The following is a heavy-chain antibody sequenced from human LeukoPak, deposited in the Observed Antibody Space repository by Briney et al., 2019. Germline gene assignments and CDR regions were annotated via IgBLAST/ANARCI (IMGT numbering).Heavy chain of an antibody. J-gene: IGHJ4*02. V-gene: IGHV1-69*04. CDR2: IIPILGIA. CDR3: ARLAMVRGVIETDY. D-gene: IGHD3-10*01. CDR1: GATFTSYA. Sequence: GSSVKLSCKASGATFTSYAISWVRQAPGQGLEWMGRIIPILGIANYAPKFQGRVTITADKSTSTAYMELSSLRSEDTAVYYCARLAMVRGVIETDYWGQGTLVTVSS.